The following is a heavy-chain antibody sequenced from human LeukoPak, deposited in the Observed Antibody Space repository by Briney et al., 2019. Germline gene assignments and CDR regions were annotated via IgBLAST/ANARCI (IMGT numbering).Heavy chain of an antibody. Sequence: SETLSLTCTVSGGSISTYYWSWIRQPPGKGLEWIGYVYYSGSTNYSPSLKSRVTISVDTSKNQFSLRLSSVTAADTAVYYCAKSNGYGLVDIWGQGTMVTVSS. CDR2: VYYSGST. CDR1: GGSISTYY. D-gene: IGHD3-10*01. CDR3: AKSNGYGLVDI. V-gene: IGHV4-59*01. J-gene: IGHJ3*02.